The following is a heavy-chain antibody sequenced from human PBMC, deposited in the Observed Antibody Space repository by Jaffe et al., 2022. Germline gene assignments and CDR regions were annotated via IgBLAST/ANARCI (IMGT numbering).Heavy chain of an antibody. CDR2: INPDGSQK. Sequence: EVQLVESGGGLVLPGGSLRLSCAASGFTFSEYWMTWVRQAPGKGLEWVANINPDGSQKYYVDSVRGRFTISRDNARNSLYLQLNSLSVDDTAVYYCARDRAGRCSEDYWGQGTLVTVSS. CDR1: GFTFSEYW. V-gene: IGHV3-7*04. J-gene: IGHJ4*02. CDR3: ARDRAGRCSEDY. D-gene: IGHD1-26*01.